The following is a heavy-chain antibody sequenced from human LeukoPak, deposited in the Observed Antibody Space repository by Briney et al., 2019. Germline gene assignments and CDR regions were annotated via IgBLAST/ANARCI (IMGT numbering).Heavy chain of an antibody. CDR2: ISDSGGGT. CDR3: AKDSLGGWYLGPPDY. Sequence: PGGTLRLSCAASGFTFSSYGMSWVRQAPGKGLEWVSAISDSGGGTYYADSVKGRFTISRDNSKNTLYLHMNSLRAEDTALYYCAKDSLGGWYLGPPDYWGQGTLVTVSS. CDR1: GFTFSSYG. D-gene: IGHD6-19*01. J-gene: IGHJ4*02. V-gene: IGHV3-23*01.